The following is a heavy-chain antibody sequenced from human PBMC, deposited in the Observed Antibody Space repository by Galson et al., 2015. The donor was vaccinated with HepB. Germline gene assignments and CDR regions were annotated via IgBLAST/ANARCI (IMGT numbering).Heavy chain of an antibody. CDR2: INQDGSEK. CDR1: GFTFSSYW. CDR3: ARGVGATKHFDY. Sequence: SLRLSCAASGFTFSSYWMSWVRQAPGKGLEWVANINQDGSEKYYVDSLKGRFTISRDNAKNSLYLQMNSLRAEDTAVYYCARGVGATKHFDYWGPGTLVTVSS. J-gene: IGHJ4*02. V-gene: IGHV3-7*01. D-gene: IGHD1-26*01.